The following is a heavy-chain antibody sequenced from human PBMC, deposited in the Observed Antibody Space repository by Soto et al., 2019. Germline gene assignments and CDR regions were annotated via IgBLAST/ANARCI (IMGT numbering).Heavy chain of an antibody. CDR3: ARGKLSSARENAFDI. D-gene: IGHD3-16*02. J-gene: IGHJ3*02. V-gene: IGHV3-20*01. CDR2: ISWEGGST. CDR1: GFSFDDYG. Sequence: PGGSLRLSCAASGFSFDDYGMRWVRHAPGEGLQWVSAISWEGGSTGYGDSVKGRFTISRDNAKSSLYRQMNSLRAEDTALYHCARGKLSSARENAFDIWGQGTMVTVSS.